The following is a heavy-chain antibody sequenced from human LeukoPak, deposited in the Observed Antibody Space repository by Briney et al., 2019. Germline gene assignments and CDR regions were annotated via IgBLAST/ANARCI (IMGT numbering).Heavy chain of an antibody. CDR2: IYYSGST. D-gene: IGHD4-11*01. V-gene: IGHV4-59*08. J-gene: IGHJ4*02. CDR1: GGSISSYY. CDR3: ARASPTVTTYIDY. Sequence: SETLSLTCTVSGGSISSYYWSWIRQPPGKGLEWIGYIYYSGSTNYNPSLKSRATISVDTSKNQFSLKLSSVTAADTAVYYCARASPTVTTYIDYWGQGTLVTVSS.